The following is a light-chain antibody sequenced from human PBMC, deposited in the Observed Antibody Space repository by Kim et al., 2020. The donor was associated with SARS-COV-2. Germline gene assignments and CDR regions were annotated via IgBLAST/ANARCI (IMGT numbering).Light chain of an antibody. CDR1: SSDVGNYNS. Sequence: GQSITISAIGTSSDVGNYNSVSWYQQHPGKAPKLMIHEVNKRPSGVSNRFSGSKSGNTASLTISGLQAGDEADYYCCAYAGRNRYVFGTGTKVTVL. V-gene: IGLV2-23*02. CDR2: EVN. CDR3: CAYAGRNRYV. J-gene: IGLJ1*01.